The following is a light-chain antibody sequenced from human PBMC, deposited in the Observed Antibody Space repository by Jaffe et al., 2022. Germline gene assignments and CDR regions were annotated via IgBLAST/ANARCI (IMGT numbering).Light chain of an antibody. Sequence: EKVLRQSPATLSVSPGERVTLSCRASHSVSSGLAWYQQKPGQAPTLLIYGASTRATGIPDRFSGSGSGTDFTLTITSLQSEDFAVYYCQQYNSWPFTFGPGTKVDIK. CDR3: QQYNSWPFT. CDR2: GAS. J-gene: IGKJ3*01. V-gene: IGKV3-15*01. CDR1: HSVSSG.